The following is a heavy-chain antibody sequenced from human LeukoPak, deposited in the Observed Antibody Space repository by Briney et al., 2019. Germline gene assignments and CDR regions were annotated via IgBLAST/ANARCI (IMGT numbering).Heavy chain of an antibody. CDR2: IIPIFGTA. V-gene: IGHV1-69*13. D-gene: IGHD6-13*01. CDR1: GGTFSSYA. Sequence: ASVKVSCKASGGTFSSYAISWVRQAPGQGLEWMGGIIPIFGTANYAQKFQGRVTITADESTSTAYMELSSLRSEDTAMYYCARLGMRQQHPWSGSSYYYYYMDVWGKGTTVTVSS. CDR3: ARLGMRQQHPWSGSSYYYYYMDV. J-gene: IGHJ6*03.